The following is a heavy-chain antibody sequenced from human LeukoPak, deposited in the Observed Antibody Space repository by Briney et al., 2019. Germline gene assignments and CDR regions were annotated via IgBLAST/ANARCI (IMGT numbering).Heavy chain of an antibody. CDR3: ARARALDGSGSLSFDY. J-gene: IGHJ4*02. Sequence: GSLRLSCAASGFTFSSYAMSWVRQAPGKGLEWIGYIYYSGSTNYNPSLKSRVTISVDTSKNQFSLKLSSVTAADTAVYYCARARALDGSGSLSFDYWGQGTLVTVSS. CDR2: IYYSGST. CDR1: GFTFSSYA. V-gene: IGHV4-59*01. D-gene: IGHD3-10*01.